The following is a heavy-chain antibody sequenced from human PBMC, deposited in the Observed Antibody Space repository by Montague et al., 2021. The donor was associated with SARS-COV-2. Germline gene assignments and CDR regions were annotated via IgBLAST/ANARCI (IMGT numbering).Heavy chain of an antibody. Sequence: SLRLSYAAYGFTFSNYWWHWVRQVPGKGLVWVSRINPDGSRTTYSDSVKGRFTIPRDNAKNTVYLQMSGLRVEDTAVYYCAGAPHCGGGSCFSFDYYGLDVGGQGTTVSVSS. CDR1: GFTFSNYW. V-gene: IGHV3-74*03. CDR2: INPDGSRT. J-gene: IGHJ6*02. CDR3: AGAPHCGGGSCFSFDYYGLDV. D-gene: IGHD2-15*01.